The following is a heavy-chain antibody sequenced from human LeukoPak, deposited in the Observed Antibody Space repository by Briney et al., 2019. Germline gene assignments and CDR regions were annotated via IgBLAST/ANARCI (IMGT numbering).Heavy chain of an antibody. Sequence: ASVKVSCKASGYTFTSYGISWVRQAPGQGLEWMGIINPSGGSTSYAQKFQGRVTMTRDTSTSTVYMELSSLRSEDTAVYYCARSRSPSIYSSSSHFDYWGQGTLVTVSS. V-gene: IGHV1-46*01. CDR1: GYTFTSYG. J-gene: IGHJ4*02. D-gene: IGHD6-6*01. CDR2: INPSGGST. CDR3: ARSRSPSIYSSSSHFDY.